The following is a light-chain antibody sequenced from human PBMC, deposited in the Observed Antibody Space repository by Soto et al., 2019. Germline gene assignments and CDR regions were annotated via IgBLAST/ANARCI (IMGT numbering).Light chain of an antibody. CDR2: QAS. V-gene: IGKV1-5*03. CDR3: QQYNVYSWT. CDR1: QSVSTR. Sequence: IVLTQSPSTLSASVGDRVTISCRAGQSVSTRLAWYQQRPGKAPKLLIFQASNLKSGVPSRFSGSGSGTEFTLAISSLQPDDFATYFCQQYNVYSWTFGQGTKVDI. J-gene: IGKJ1*01.